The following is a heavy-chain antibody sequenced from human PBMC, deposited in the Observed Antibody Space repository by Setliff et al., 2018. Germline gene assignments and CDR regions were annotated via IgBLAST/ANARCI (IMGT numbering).Heavy chain of an antibody. CDR3: ARAPGTVHYSRVPYGMDV. CDR1: GGSFSGYY. D-gene: IGHD2-21*01. Sequence: SETLSLTCAVYGGSFSGYYWSWIRQPPGKGPEWIGYIFHSGLTFYNPSFRRRVTISVDRSKNQFSLSLTSMTAADTAVYYCARAPGTVHYSRVPYGMDVWGQGITVTVSS. J-gene: IGHJ6*02. CDR2: IFHSGLT. V-gene: IGHV4-34*12.